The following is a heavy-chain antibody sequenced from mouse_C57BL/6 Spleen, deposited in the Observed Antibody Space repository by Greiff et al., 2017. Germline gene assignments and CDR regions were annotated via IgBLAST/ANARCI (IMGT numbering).Heavy chain of an antibody. CDR2: IDPSDSYT. CDR3: ARHDSYAMDD. V-gene: IGHV1-50*01. J-gene: IGHJ4*01. CDR1: GYTFTSYW. Sequence: QVQLQQPGAELVKPGASVKLSCKASGYTFTSYWMQWVKQRPGQGLEWIGEIDPSDSYTNYNQKFKGKATLTVDTSSSTAYMQLSSLTSEDSAVYYCARHDSYAMDDWGQGTSVTVSS.